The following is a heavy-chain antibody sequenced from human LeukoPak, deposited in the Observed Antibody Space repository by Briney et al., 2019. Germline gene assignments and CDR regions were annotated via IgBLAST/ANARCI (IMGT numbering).Heavy chain of an antibody. V-gene: IGHV1-18*01. CDR1: GYTFTSYG. Sequence: ASVKVSCKASGYTFTSYGISWVRQAPGQGLEWMGWISAYNGNTNYAQKLQGRVTMTTDTSTSTAYMELRSLRSDDTAVYYCARDLAIVVVPAAKELDYWGQGTLVTVSS. CDR2: ISAYNGNT. CDR3: ARDLAIVVVPAAKELDY. J-gene: IGHJ4*02. D-gene: IGHD2-2*01.